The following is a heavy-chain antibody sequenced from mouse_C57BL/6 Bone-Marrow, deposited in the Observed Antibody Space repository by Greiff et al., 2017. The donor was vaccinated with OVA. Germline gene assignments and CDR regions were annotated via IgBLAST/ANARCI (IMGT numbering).Heavy chain of an antibody. V-gene: IGHV5-6*01. Sequence: EVKLVESGGDLVKPGGSLKLSCAASGFTFSSYGMSWVRQTPDKRLEWVATISSGGSYTYYPDSVKGRFTISRDNAKNTLYLQMSSLKSEDTAMYYCARGVLRPYYYAMDYWGQGTSVTVSS. CDR1: GFTFSSYG. D-gene: IGHD1-2*01. J-gene: IGHJ4*01. CDR2: ISSGGSYT. CDR3: ARGVLRPYYYAMDY.